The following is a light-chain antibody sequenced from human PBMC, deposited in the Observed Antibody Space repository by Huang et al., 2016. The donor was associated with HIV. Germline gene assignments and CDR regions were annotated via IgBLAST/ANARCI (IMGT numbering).Light chain of an antibody. CDR1: QSINSH. CDR2: GAS. V-gene: IGKV3-15*01. CDR3: QQYYHWPQT. Sequence: EIVLTQSPATLSVSPGERATLSCRASQSINSHVAWYQQKYGQAPRLLISGASTRASGIPARFSGSGSRTEFTLTISSLQSEDFAVYYCQQYYHWPQTFGQGTKVEIK. J-gene: IGKJ1*01.